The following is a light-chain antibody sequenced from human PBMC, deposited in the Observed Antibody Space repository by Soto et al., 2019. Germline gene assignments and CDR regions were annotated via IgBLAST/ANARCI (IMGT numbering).Light chain of an antibody. J-gene: IGLJ2*01. V-gene: IGLV2-14*03. Sequence: QSALTQPASVSGSPGQSITISCTGTNSDVGGYNFVSWYQQHPGKAPRLMIFDVDNRPSGVSTRFSGSKSGNTASLTISGLQAEDEADYYCCSYSGSSTIVVFGGGTKVTVL. CDR1: NSDVGGYNF. CDR2: DVD. CDR3: CSYSGSSTIVV.